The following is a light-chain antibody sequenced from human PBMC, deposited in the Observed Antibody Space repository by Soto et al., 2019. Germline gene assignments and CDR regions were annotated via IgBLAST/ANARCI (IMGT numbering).Light chain of an antibody. CDR1: SADVGAYDY. CDR2: DVT. J-gene: IGLJ7*01. CDR3: SSYTTSGTPV. Sequence: QSALTQPASVSGSPGQSITISCTGTSADVGAYDYVSWYQHHPGKGPKLMIFDVTIQPSGVSNRFSGSKAGNTASLTISGLQAEGEVDYRRSSYTTSGTPVFGGGTQLTVL. V-gene: IGLV2-14*03.